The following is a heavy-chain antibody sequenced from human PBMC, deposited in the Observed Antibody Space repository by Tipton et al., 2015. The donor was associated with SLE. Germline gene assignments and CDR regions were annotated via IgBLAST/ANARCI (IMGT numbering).Heavy chain of an antibody. V-gene: IGHV4-34*01. Sequence: TLSLTCAVYGGSFSGYYWSWIRQPPGKGLEWIGEINHSGSTNYNPSLKSRVTISVDTSKNQFSLKLSSVTAADTAVYYCARDSPRGGYYPNWFDPWGQGTLVTVSS. CDR1: GGSFSGYY. J-gene: IGHJ5*02. D-gene: IGHD3-22*01. CDR2: INHSGST. CDR3: ARDSPRGGYYPNWFDP.